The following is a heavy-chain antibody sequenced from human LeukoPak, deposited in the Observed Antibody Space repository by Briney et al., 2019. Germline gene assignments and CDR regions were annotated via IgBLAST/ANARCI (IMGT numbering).Heavy chain of an antibody. V-gene: IGHV1-2*02. J-gene: IGHJ5*02. D-gene: IGHD2-15*01. CDR2: INPNSGGT. CDR1: GYTFTGYY. Sequence: ASVKVSCKASGYTFTGYYMHWVRQAPGQGLEWMGWINPNSGGTNYAQKFQGRVTMTRDTSISTAYMELSRLRSDDTAVYYCARDSQGYCSGGSCYFFGRFDPWGQGTLVTVSS. CDR3: ARDSQGYCSGGSCYFFGRFDP.